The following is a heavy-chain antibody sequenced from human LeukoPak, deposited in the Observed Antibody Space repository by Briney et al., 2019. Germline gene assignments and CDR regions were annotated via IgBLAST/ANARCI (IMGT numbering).Heavy chain of an antibody. CDR3: ARGGIVGSRTNWFDP. CDR2: IYYIGST. J-gene: IGHJ5*02. Sequence: SETLSLTCTVSGGSISSYYWSWIRQPPGKGLECIGYIYYIGSTNYNPSLKSRVTISLDTSKSQFSLKLTSVTPADTAVYYCARGGIVGSRTNWFDPWGQGILVTVSS. V-gene: IGHV4-59*01. CDR1: GGSISSYY. D-gene: IGHD1-26*01.